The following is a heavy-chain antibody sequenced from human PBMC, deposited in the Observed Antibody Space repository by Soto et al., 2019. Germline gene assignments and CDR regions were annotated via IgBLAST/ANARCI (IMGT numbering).Heavy chain of an antibody. Sequence: PSETLSLTCAVYGGSFSGYYRSWIRQPPGKGLEWIGEINHSGSTNYNPSLKSRVTISVDTSKNQFSLKLSSVTAADTAVYYCARGLTVYGMDVWGQGTTVTVSS. CDR2: INHSGST. D-gene: IGHD1-20*01. CDR3: ARGLTVYGMDV. V-gene: IGHV4-34*01. J-gene: IGHJ6*02. CDR1: GGSFSGYY.